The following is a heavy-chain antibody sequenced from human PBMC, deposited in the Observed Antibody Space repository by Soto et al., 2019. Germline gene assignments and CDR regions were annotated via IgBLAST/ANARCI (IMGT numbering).Heavy chain of an antibody. Sequence: SETLSLTCAVYGGSFSGYYWSWIRQPPGKGLEWIGEINHSGSTNYNPSLKSRVTISVDTSKNQFSLKLSSVTAADTAVYYCARGYDFWSGYRKIGYYYGMDVWGQGTTVTVSS. CDR3: ARGYDFWSGYRKIGYYYGMDV. CDR2: INHSGST. CDR1: GGSFSGYY. D-gene: IGHD3-3*01. J-gene: IGHJ6*02. V-gene: IGHV4-34*01.